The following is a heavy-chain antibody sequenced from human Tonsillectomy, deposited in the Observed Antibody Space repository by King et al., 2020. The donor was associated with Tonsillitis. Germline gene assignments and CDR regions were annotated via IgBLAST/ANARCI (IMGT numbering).Heavy chain of an antibody. D-gene: IGHD3-3*01. Sequence: VQLQQWGAGLLKPSETLSLTCAVYGGSFSGYYWGWIRQPPGKGLECIGVISHSGSTNYNPSLKSRVTMSVDTSKNQLSLRLSSVTAADTAWYYCARATIYDFWSAYYHDAFDIWGQGTMVTVSS. CDR2: ISHSGST. CDR1: GGSFSGYY. CDR3: ARATIYDFWSAYYHDAFDI. J-gene: IGHJ3*02. V-gene: IGHV4-34*01.